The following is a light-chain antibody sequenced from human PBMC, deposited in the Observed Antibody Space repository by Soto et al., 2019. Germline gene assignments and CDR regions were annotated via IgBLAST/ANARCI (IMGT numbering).Light chain of an antibody. V-gene: IGLV2-14*01. CDR2: EVT. CDR1: RSDVGAYNY. Sequence: QSALTQPASVSGSPGQSIAISCTGTRSDVGAYNYVSWYQQHPGKAPKLMISEVTNRPSGVSDRFSGSKSGNTASLTISGLQAEDEADYYCSSFTSTSIPYVFGTGTKVTVL. CDR3: SSFTSTSIPYV. J-gene: IGLJ1*01.